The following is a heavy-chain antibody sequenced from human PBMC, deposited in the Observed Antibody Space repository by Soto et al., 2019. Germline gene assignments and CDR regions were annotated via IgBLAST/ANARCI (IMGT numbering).Heavy chain of an antibody. CDR1: GFTFSSYG. V-gene: IGHV3-33*01. CDR2: IWYDGSNK. CDR3: ARGDTATVEKFDY. D-gene: IGHD5-18*01. J-gene: IGHJ4*02. Sequence: WGSLRLSCAASGFTFSSYGMHWVRQAPGKGLEWVAVIWYDGSNKYYADSVKGRFTISRDNSKNTLYLQMNSLRAEDTAVYYCARGDTATVEKFDYWGQGTLVTVSS.